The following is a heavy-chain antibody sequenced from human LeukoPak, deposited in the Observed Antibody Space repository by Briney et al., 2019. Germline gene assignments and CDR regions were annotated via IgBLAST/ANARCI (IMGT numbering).Heavy chain of an antibody. D-gene: IGHD2-15*01. J-gene: IGHJ6*04. CDR3: ARDGDRYCSGGSCYYYYYGMDV. V-gene: IGHV1-18*04. Sequence: ASVKVSCKASGYTFTSYGISWVRQAPGQGLEWMGWISAYTGNTNYAQKLQGRVTMTTDTSTSTAYMELRSLRSDDTAVYYCARDGDRYCSGGSCYYYYYGMDVWGKGTTVTVSS. CDR1: GYTFTSYG. CDR2: ISAYTGNT.